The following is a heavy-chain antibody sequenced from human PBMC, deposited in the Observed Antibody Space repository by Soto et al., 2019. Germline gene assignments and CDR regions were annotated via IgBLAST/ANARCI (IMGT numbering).Heavy chain of an antibody. CDR1: GFSISSNY. D-gene: IGHD3-10*01. CDR2: LYSGGTS. CDR3: ARGQQVSTIRGVQGFDY. Sequence: EVQLVETGGGLIQPGGSLRLSCAASGFSISSNYMTWVRQAPGKGLEWVSLLYSGGTSYYADSVKGRFTISRDNSKNTLFHQMNRLKTEDTAVYYCARGQQVSTIRGVQGFDYWGQGTLVTVSS. J-gene: IGHJ4*02. V-gene: IGHV3-53*02.